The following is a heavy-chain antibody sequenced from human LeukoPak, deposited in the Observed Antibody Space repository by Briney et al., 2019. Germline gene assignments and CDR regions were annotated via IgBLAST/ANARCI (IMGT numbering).Heavy chain of an antibody. V-gene: IGHV3-33*01. D-gene: IGHD6-13*01. CDR2: IWYDGSNN. CDR3: ARGIAAAGSDY. J-gene: IGHJ4*02. CDR1: GFTFSSYG. Sequence: GRSLRLSCAASGFTFSSYGMHWVRQAPGKGLEWVAVIWYDGSNNYYADSVKGRFTISRDNSKNTLYLQMNSLRAEDTAVYYCARGIAAAGSDYWGQGTLVTVCS.